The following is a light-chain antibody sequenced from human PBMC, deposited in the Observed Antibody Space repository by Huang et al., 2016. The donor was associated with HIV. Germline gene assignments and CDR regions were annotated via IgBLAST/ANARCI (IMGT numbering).Light chain of an antibody. Sequence: EIVLTQSPGTLSLSPGERATLSCRASQRVSSSFLAWYQQKPGQAPGLLIYGPSSRATGIPDRFIGSGSGTDFTLTISRLEPEDVAVYYCQQYGSSPWTFGQGTKVEIK. CDR2: GPS. CDR1: QRVSSSF. CDR3: QQYGSSPWT. V-gene: IGKV3-20*01. J-gene: IGKJ1*01.